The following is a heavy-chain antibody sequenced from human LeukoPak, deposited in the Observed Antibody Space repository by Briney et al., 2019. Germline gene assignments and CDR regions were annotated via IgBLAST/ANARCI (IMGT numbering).Heavy chain of an antibody. V-gene: IGHV4-38-2*02. D-gene: IGHD5-12*01. J-gene: IGHJ5*02. CDR2: IFHTGRT. Sequence: SETLSLTCKVSGYSIGRDYYWAWLRQPPGKGLEWIASIFHTGRTVYNPSYESRLTISMDTSKNEFFLKLNSVTAEDTAVYFCARDGGYPTTDEGFDPWGLGTLATVS. CDR3: ARDGGYPTTDEGFDP. CDR1: GYSIGRDYY.